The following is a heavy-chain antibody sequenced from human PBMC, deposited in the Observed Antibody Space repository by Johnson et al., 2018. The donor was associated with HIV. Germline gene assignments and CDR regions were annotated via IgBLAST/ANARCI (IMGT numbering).Heavy chain of an antibody. J-gene: IGHJ3*02. CDR2: ISYDGRYK. D-gene: IGHD2-15*01. V-gene: IGHV3-30*04. CDR3: ARDFVAPELGDAFAI. Sequence: QVQLVESGGGVVQPGRSLRLSCAASGFTFSSYAMHWVRQAPGKGLELVAVISYDGRYKYYADSVTGRFTISRDNSKNTLYLQMNSLRADDTAVYYCARDFVAPELGDAFAIWCQGTMVPLSS. CDR1: GFTFSSYA.